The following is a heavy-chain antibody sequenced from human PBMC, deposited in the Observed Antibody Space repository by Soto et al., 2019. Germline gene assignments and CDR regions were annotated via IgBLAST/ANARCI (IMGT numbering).Heavy chain of an antibody. CDR3: RRSSRYSTDV. D-gene: IGHD6-13*01. CDR1: GDSIRSSSY. CDR2: IYSTGNT. J-gene: IGHJ6*02. V-gene: IGHV4-38-2*02. Sequence: QLQESGPGLVKPSETLSLTCTVSGDSIRSSSYWGWIRQPPGKGLEWIGSIYSTGNTYYNPSLNSQVTISVDTSKNQFSLNVISVTAADTAVYYCRRSSRYSTDVWGQGTTVTVSS.